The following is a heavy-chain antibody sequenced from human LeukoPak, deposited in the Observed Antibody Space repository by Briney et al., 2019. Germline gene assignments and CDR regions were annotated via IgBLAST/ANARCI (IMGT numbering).Heavy chain of an antibody. D-gene: IGHD1/OR15-1a*01. CDR1: GGSISSSSYY. V-gene: IGHV4-39*01. J-gene: IGHJ4*02. Sequence: PSETLSLTCTVSGGSISSSSYYWGWIRQPLGRGLEWIGSIYYSGSTYHNPSLKSRVTISVDTSKNQFSLKLSSVTAADTAVYYCASLYGEQFDYWGQGTLVTVSS. CDR3: ASLYGEQFDY. CDR2: IYYSGST.